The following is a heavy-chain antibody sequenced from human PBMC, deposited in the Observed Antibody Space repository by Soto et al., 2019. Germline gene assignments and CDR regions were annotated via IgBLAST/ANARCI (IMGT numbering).Heavy chain of an antibody. D-gene: IGHD1-26*01. J-gene: IGHJ4*02. CDR2: ISGSGGST. CDR3: AKGGSRTSTGWCYFDY. Sequence: GSLRLSCAASGFTFSSYAMNWVRQAPGKGLEWVSAISGSGGSTYYADSVKGRFTISRDNSKNTLYLQMNSLRAEDTAVYYCAKGGSRTSTGWCYFDYWGQGTLVTVSS. V-gene: IGHV3-23*01. CDR1: GFTFSSYA.